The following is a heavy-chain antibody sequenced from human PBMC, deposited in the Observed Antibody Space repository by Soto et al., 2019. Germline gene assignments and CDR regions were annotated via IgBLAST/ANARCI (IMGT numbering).Heavy chain of an antibody. CDR1: GGTFSSYA. J-gene: IGHJ6*02. D-gene: IGHD2-15*01. CDR2: IIPIFGTA. Sequence: SVKVSCKSSGGTFSSYAIIWVRQAPGQGLEWMGGIIPIFGTANYAQKFQGRVTITADESTSTAYMELSSLRSEDTAVYYCARDDCSGGSCYSGSFYYYYYGMDVWGQGTTVTVSS. CDR3: ARDDCSGGSCYSGSFYYYYYGMDV. V-gene: IGHV1-69*13.